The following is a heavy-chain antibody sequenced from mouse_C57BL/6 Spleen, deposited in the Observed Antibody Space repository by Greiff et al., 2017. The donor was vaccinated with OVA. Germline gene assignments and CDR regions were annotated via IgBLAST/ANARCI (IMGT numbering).Heavy chain of an antibody. D-gene: IGHD2-5*01. J-gene: IGHJ4*01. CDR2: IYPGSGNT. V-gene: IGHV1-76*01. CDR3: ARYSNYVAMDY. Sequence: VKVVESGAELVRPGASVKLSCKASGYTFTDYYINWVKQRPGQGLEWIARIYPGSGNTYYNEKFKGKATLTAEKSSSTAYMQLSSLTSEDSAVYFCARYSNYVAMDYWGQGTSVTVSS. CDR1: GYTFTDYY.